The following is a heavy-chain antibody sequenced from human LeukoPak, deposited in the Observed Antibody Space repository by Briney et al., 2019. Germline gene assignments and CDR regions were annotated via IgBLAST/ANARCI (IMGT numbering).Heavy chain of an antibody. CDR3: ASRSSVPGTGPG. CDR2: IKQDGSET. V-gene: IGHV3-7*01. D-gene: IGHD6-13*01. CDR1: GFTFSSYW. J-gene: IGHJ4*02. Sequence: RPGGSLRLSCAASGFTFSSYWMSWVRQAPWKGLEWVANIKQDGSETYYVDSVKGRFTISRDNAKNSLYLQMNSLRVEDTAVYYCASRSSVPGTGPGWGQGTLVTVSS.